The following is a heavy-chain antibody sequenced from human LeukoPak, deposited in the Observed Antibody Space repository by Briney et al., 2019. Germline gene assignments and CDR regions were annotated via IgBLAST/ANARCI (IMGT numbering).Heavy chain of an antibody. CDR1: GGSITSYYW. V-gene: IGHV2-5*08. Sequence: TLSLTCTVSGGSITSYYWSWIRQPPGKALEWLALIYWDDDKRYSPSLKSRLTITKDTSKNQVVLTMTNMDPVDTATYYCAHSAHPDAFDIWGQGTMVTVSS. CDR2: IYWDDDK. CDR3: AHSAHPDAFDI. J-gene: IGHJ3*02.